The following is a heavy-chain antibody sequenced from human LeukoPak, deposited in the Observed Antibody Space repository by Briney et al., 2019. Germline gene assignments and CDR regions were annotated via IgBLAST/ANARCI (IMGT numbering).Heavy chain of an antibody. CDR2: ISAYNGNT. Sequence: ASVKVSCKASGYTFTSYGISWARQAPGQGLEWMGWISAYNGNTNYAQKLQGRVTMTTDTSTSTAYMELRSLRSDDTAVYYCARVHDPKITMIVARFDPWGQGTLVTVSS. CDR3: ARVHDPKITMIVARFDP. J-gene: IGHJ5*02. CDR1: GYTFTSYG. V-gene: IGHV1-18*01. D-gene: IGHD3-22*01.